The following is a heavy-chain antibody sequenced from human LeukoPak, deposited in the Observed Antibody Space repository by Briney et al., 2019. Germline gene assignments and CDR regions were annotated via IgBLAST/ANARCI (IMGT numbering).Heavy chain of an antibody. V-gene: IGHV3-74*01. CDR1: GFTFSSYW. CDR3: ARDRAGVFGPTDYYMDV. D-gene: IGHD3/OR15-3a*01. CDR2: INTDGSST. Sequence: PGGSLRLSCAASGFTFSSYWMHWVRQAPGKGLVWVSPINTDGSSTSYADSVKGRFTISRDNAKNTLYLQMNSLRAEDTAVYYCARDRAGVFGPTDYYMDVWGKGTTVTVSS. J-gene: IGHJ6*03.